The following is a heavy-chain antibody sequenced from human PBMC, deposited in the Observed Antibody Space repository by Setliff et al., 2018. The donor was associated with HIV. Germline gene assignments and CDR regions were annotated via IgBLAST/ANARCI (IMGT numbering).Heavy chain of an antibody. Sequence: SETLSLTCTVSGGSISSGGYYWSWIRQHPGKGLEWIGYIYYSGSTYYNPSLKSRVTISVDTSKNQFALKLSSVTAADTAVYYCARGPWGGNSLRFDSWGQGTLVTVSS. D-gene: IGHD2-21*02. CDR3: ARGPWGGNSLRFDS. CDR2: IYYSGST. J-gene: IGHJ4*02. CDR1: GGSISSGGYY. V-gene: IGHV4-31*03.